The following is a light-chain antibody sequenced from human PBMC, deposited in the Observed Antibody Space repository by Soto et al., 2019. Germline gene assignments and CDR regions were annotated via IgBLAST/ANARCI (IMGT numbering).Light chain of an antibody. CDR1: QDISNS. CDR2: DAS. J-gene: IGKJ4*01. V-gene: IGKV1-33*01. Sequence: DIQMTQSPSSLSASVGARVTITCQASQDISNSLNWYQHKPGKAPKLLIYDASNLETGVPSRFSGGESGTDFTFTITSLQPEDIATYYCQQYDNLPLTFGGGIKVEIK. CDR3: QQYDNLPLT.